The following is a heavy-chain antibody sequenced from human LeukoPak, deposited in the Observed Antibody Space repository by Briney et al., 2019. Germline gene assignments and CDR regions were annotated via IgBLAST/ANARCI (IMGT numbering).Heavy chain of an antibody. CDR1: GYTFTSYY. V-gene: IGHV1-46*01. CDR3: ARPAVYSGSYLRSYYYYYYMDV. CDR2: INPTGGSI. J-gene: IGHJ6*03. D-gene: IGHD1-26*01. Sequence: ASVKVSCKASGYTFTSYYMHWVRQAPGEGLEWMGIINPTGGSISYAQKFQGRVTMTRDTSTSTIYMELRSLRSEDTAVYYCARPAVYSGSYLRSYYYYYYMDVWGKGTTVTVSS.